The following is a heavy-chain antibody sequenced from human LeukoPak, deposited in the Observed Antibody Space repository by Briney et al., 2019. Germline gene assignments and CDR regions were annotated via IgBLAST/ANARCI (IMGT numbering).Heavy chain of an antibody. Sequence: PGGSLRLSSAVSGFTFTSYWMNWVRQAPGKGLEWVASIGQDGGEKSYVDSVKGRFTISRDNTKNSLYLQMSSLRAEDTAVYYCARDGTAPGLYFDLWGQGTLVTVSS. CDR1: GFTFTSYW. D-gene: IGHD6-13*01. V-gene: IGHV3-7*01. CDR2: IGQDGGEK. CDR3: ARDGTAPGLYFDL. J-gene: IGHJ4*01.